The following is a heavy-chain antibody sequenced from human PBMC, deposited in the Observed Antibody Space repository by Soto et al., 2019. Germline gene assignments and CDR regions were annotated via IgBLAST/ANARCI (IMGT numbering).Heavy chain of an antibody. CDR1: GASVNTGDYY. J-gene: IGHJ4*02. D-gene: IGHD1-7*01. V-gene: IGHV4-30-4*01. Sequence: PSETLSLTCTVSGASVNTGDYYWSYIRQPPGKGLEWLGYIFYSGDTYYNPSLKSRATISLNTSRNQFYLTLTSVTDADTAVYYCVGTGTTDDFWGQGTLVTVSS. CDR3: VGTGTTDDF. CDR2: IFYSGDT.